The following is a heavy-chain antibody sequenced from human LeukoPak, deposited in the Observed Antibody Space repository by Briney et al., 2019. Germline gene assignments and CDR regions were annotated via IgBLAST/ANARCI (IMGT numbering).Heavy chain of an antibody. D-gene: IGHD1-26*01. Sequence: GGSLRLSCAASGFTFSSYWMSWVRQAPGKGLEWVANIKQDGSEKYYVDSVKGRFTISRDNAKNSLYLQMNSLRAEDTAVYYCASEGSYYSFQHWGQGTLVTVSS. V-gene: IGHV3-7*01. J-gene: IGHJ1*01. CDR3: ASEGSYYSFQH. CDR1: GFTFSSYW. CDR2: IKQDGSEK.